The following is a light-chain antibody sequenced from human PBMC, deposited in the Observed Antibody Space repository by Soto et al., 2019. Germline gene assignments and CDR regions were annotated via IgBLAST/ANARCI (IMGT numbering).Light chain of an antibody. V-gene: IGLV2-14*01. CDR1: SSDVGGYNY. Sequence: QSALTQPASVSGSPGQSIIISCTGTSSDVGGYNYVSWYQQHPGKAPKVMIYEVSNRPSGVSNRFSGSKSGNTASLTISGLQAEDEADYYCSSYTSSSTLYVFGTGTKLTVL. CDR3: SSYTSSSTLYV. CDR2: EVS. J-gene: IGLJ1*01.